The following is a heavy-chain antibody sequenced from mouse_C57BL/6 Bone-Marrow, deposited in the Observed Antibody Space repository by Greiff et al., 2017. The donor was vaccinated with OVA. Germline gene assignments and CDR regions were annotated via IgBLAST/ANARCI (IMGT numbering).Heavy chain of an antibody. D-gene: IGHD2-3*01. CDR2: IDPENGDT. CDR1: GFNIKDDY. V-gene: IGHV14-4*01. Sequence: VQLKQSGAELVRPGASVKLSCTASGFNIKDDYMHWVKQRPEQGLEWIGCIDPENGDTEYASKFQGKATITADTSSNTAYLQLSSLTSEDTAVYYCTKEGWLLRFDYWGQGTTLTVSS. CDR3: TKEGWLLRFDY. J-gene: IGHJ2*01.